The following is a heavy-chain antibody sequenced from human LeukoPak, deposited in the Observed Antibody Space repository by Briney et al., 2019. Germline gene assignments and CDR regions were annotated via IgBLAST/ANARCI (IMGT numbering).Heavy chain of an antibody. J-gene: IGHJ4*02. CDR2: IKQDGSEK. CDR1: GFTFSSYW. V-gene: IGHV3-7*01. Sequence: PGGSLRLSCAASGFTFSSYWMSWVRQAPGKGLEWVANIKQDGSEKYYVDSVKGRFTISRDNAKNSLYLQMNSLRAEDTAVYYCARVGPGSYSSFDYWGQGTLVTVSS. D-gene: IGHD1-26*01. CDR3: ARVGPGSYSSFDY.